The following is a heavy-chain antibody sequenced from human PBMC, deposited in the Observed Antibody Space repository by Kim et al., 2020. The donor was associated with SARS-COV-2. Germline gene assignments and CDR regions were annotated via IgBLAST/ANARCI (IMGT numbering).Heavy chain of an antibody. J-gene: IGHJ6*02. CDR2: IRSKAYGGTT. D-gene: IGHD2-21*01. CDR3: TKPRLNYYYYGMDV. Sequence: GGSLRLSCTASGFTFGDYAMSWFRQAPGKGLEWVGFIRSKAYGGTTEYAASVKSRFTISRDDSKSIAYLQMNSLKTEDTAVYYCTKPRLNYYYYGMDVWGQGTTVTVSS. CDR1: GFTFGDYA. V-gene: IGHV3-49*03.